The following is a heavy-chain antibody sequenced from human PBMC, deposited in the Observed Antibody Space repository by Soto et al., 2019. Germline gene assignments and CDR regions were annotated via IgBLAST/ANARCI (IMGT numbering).Heavy chain of an antibody. CDR1: GGSINSGDYY. CDR2: IYYSGST. Sequence: ASETLSLTCTVSGGSINSGDYYWSWIRQPPGKGLEWIGYIYYSGSTYYNPSRKSRVTISVDTSKNQFSLKLSSVTAADTAVYYCARVASSSWYSIDYWGQGTLVTVS. J-gene: IGHJ4*02. CDR3: ARVASSSWYSIDY. D-gene: IGHD6-13*01. V-gene: IGHV4-30-4*01.